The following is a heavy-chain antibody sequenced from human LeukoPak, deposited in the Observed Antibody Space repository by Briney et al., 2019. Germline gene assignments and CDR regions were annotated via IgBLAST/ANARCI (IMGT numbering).Heavy chain of an antibody. V-gene: IGHV3-74*01. J-gene: IGHJ3*02. Sequence: GGSLRLSCAASGFTFSRYWMHWVRQAPGKGPVWVSRINAHGSSTNYADSVKGRFTISRDNAKNTVYLQMNSLSAEDTAIYYCTFSSYGDHIGVDAFDMWGQGTMVTVSS. CDR3: TFSSYGDHIGVDAFDM. CDR1: GFTFSRYW. CDR2: INAHGSST. D-gene: IGHD4-17*01.